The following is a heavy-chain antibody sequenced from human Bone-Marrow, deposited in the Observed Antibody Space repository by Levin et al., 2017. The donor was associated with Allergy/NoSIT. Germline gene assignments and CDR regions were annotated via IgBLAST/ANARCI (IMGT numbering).Heavy chain of an antibody. J-gene: IGHJ5*02. Sequence: SETLSLTCTVSGGSISSSSYYWGWIRQPPGKGLEWIGSIYYSGSTYYNPSLKSRVTISVDTSKNQFSLKLSSVTAADTAVYYCARHCVVPAAMDWVGWFDPWGQGTLVTVSS. CDR1: GGSISSSSYY. V-gene: IGHV4-39*01. CDR3: ARHCVVPAAMDWVGWFDP. CDR2: IYYSGST. D-gene: IGHD2-2*01.